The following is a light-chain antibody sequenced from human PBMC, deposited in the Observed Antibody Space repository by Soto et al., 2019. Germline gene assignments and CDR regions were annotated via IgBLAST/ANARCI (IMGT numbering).Light chain of an antibody. J-gene: IGLJ2*01. Sequence: QAVVTQEPSLTVSPGGKVTLTCGSSTGAVTSGHYPYWFQQKPGQAPRTLIYDTSNKHSRTPARFSGSLLGGKAALTLSAAQPEDEAEYYWLLSYGDADVVFGGGTKLTVL. CDR2: DTS. V-gene: IGLV7-46*01. CDR1: TGAVTSGHY. CDR3: LLSYGDADVV.